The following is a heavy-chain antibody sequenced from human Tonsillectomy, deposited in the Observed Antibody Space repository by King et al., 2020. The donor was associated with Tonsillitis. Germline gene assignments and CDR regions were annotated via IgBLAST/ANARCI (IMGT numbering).Heavy chain of an antibody. D-gene: IGHD3-10*01. CDR2: IYYRGKA. Sequence: QLQESGPGLVKPSETLSLTCTVSGGSISSDSYYWGWIRQPPGKGLEWIGSIYYRGKAYYNPSLKSRVTISVDTSKNQFSLRLSSVTAADTAVYYCARHPSWGDYYYYIDVWGKGTTVTVSS. V-gene: IGHV4-39*01. CDR3: ARHPSWGDYYYYIDV. J-gene: IGHJ6*03. CDR1: GGSISSDSYY.